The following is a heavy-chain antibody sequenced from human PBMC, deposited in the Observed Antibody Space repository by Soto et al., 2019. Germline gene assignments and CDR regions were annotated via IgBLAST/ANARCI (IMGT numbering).Heavy chain of an antibody. V-gene: IGHV1-18*01. CDR3: ARGRYGDY. CDR1: GYIFTSYG. J-gene: IGHJ4*02. CDR2: ISAHNGKT. Sequence: GPEVKKPGASVKVSCKGSGYIFTSYGIALVRQAPGQGLEWMGWISAHNGKTEYAQKFQGRVTVTRDTSTSTAYLELRSLRSDDTALYYCARGRYGDYWGQGALVTVSS. D-gene: IGHD4-17*01.